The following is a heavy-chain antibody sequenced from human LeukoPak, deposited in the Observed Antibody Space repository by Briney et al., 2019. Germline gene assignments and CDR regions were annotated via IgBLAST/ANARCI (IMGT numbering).Heavy chain of an antibody. CDR2: ISWNSGSI. CDR1: GFTFDDYA. J-gene: IGHJ4*02. V-gene: IGHV3-9*01. CDR3: AKGLHYDFWSGLSYYFDY. Sequence: GGSLRLSCAASGFTFDDYAVHWVRQAPGKGLEWVSGISWNSGSIGYADSVKGRFTISRDNAKNSLYLQMNSLRAEDTALYYCAKGLHYDFWSGLSYYFDYWGQGTLVTVSS. D-gene: IGHD3-3*01.